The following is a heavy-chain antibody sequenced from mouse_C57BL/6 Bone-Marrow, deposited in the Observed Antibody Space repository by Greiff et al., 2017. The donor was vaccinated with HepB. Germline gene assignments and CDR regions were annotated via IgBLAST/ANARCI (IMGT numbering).Heavy chain of an antibody. V-gene: IGHV5-4*01. CDR3: AGDTYYGSSDWYFDV. CDR1: GFTFSSYA. Sequence: EVQLVESGGGLVKPGGSLKLSCAASGFTFSSYAMSWVRQTPEKRLEWVATISDGGSYTYYPDNVKGRFTISRDNAKNNLYLQMSHLTSEDTAIYYCAGDTYYGSSDWYFDVWGRGTTVTVSS. D-gene: IGHD1-1*01. J-gene: IGHJ1*03. CDR2: ISDGGSYT.